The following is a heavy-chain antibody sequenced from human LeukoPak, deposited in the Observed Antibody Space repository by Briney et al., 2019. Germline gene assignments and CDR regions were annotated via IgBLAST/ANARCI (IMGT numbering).Heavy chain of an antibody. CDR3: ARTNTYYYDSSGPALSFQY. CDR1: GYTFTSYG. D-gene: IGHD3-22*01. Sequence: ASVKVSCKASGYTFTSYGISWVRQAPGQGLEWMGWISAYNGNTNYAQKLQGRVTMTTDTSTSTAYMELRSLRSDDTAVYYCARTNTYYYDSSGPALSFQYWGQGTLVTVSS. CDR2: ISAYNGNT. V-gene: IGHV1-18*01. J-gene: IGHJ1*01.